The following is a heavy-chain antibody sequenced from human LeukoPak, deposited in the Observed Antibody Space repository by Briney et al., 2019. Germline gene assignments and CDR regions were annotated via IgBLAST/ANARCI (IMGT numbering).Heavy chain of an antibody. CDR2: FSGSGSIT. CDR3: AKEPVAVPSYYGMDV. J-gene: IGHJ6*02. V-gene: IGHV3-23*01. CDR1: GFNFSSYG. Sequence: GGSLRLSCAGSGFNFSSYGMSWVRQAPGKGLEWVSAFSGSGSITFYADSVKGRFTVSRDNSRKTLYLQMSSLRAEDTAVYYCAKEPVAVPSYYGMDVWGQGTTVTVSS. D-gene: IGHD6-19*01.